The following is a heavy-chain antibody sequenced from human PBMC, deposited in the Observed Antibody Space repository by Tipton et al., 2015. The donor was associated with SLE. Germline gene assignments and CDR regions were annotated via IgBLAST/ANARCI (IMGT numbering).Heavy chain of an antibody. V-gene: IGHV3-23*01. CDR1: GFTVSSNY. CDR3: ANLEAYYFDY. J-gene: IGHJ4*02. Sequence: SLRLSCAASGFTVSSNYMSWVRQAPGKGLEWVSAISGSGGSTYYADSVKGRFTISRDNSKNTLYLQMNSLRAEDTAVYYCANLEAYYFDYWGQGTLVTVSS. CDR2: ISGSGGST.